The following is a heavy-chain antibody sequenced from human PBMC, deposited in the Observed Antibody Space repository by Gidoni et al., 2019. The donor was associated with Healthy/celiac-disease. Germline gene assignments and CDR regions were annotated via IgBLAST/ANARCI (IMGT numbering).Heavy chain of an antibody. D-gene: IGHD3-3*01. J-gene: IGHJ6*02. CDR1: GGSISSSSYY. Sequence: QLQLQESGPGLVKHSETLSLTCTVTGGSISSSSYYWGWIRQPPGKGLEWIGSIYYSGSTYSNPSLKSRVTISVDTSKNQFSLKLSSVTAADTAVYYCASDFWSGYRGGYGMDVWGQGTTVTVSS. CDR3: ASDFWSGYRGGYGMDV. CDR2: IYYSGST. V-gene: IGHV4-39*01.